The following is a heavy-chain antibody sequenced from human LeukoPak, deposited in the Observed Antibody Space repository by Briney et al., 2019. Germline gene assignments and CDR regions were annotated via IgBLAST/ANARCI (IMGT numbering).Heavy chain of an antibody. V-gene: IGHV4-39*07. CDR3: ARDQHYDILTGYFHNWFDP. CDR2: IYYSGST. CDR1: GGSISSSSYY. Sequence: SETLSLTCTVSGGSISSSSYYWGWIRQPPGKGLEWIGSIYYSGSTYYNPSLKSRVTISVDTSKNQFSLKLSSVTAADTAVYYCARDQHYDILTGYFHNWFDPWGQGTLVTVSS. J-gene: IGHJ5*02. D-gene: IGHD3-9*01.